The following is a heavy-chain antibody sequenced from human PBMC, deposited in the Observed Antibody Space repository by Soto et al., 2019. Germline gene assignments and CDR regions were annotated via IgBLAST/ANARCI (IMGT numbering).Heavy chain of an antibody. CDR3: ARESWYSSGWYRYGMDV. D-gene: IGHD6-19*01. CDR2: INPNSGGT. Sequence: ASVNVSCKASGYTFTGYYMHWVRQAPGQGLEWMGWINPNSGGTNYAQKFQGWVTMTRDTSISTAYMELSRLRSDDTAVYYCARESWYSSGWYRYGMDVWGQGTTVTVSS. J-gene: IGHJ6*02. CDR1: GYTFTGYY. V-gene: IGHV1-2*04.